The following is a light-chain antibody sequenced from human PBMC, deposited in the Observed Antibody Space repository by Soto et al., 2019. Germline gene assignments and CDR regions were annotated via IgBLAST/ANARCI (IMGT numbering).Light chain of an antibody. CDR2: GAS. CDR3: QQYNTWWT. CDR1: QSVSSN. J-gene: IGKJ1*01. Sequence: EIVMTQSPATLSVSPGERATLSCRASQSVSSNLAWYQQKPGQAPRLLIYGASTRATGIPARCSGSGSGTEFTLTISRLQSEDFAVYYCQQYNTWWTFGQGTKVEIK. V-gene: IGKV3-15*01.